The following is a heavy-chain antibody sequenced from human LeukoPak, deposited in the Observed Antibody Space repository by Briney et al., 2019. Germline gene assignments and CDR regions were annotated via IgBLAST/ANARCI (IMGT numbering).Heavy chain of an antibody. V-gene: IGHV3-7*01. CDR1: GFRFSDYW. CDR3: TRYKPVNLFVGWFDP. J-gene: IGHJ5*02. Sequence: PGGSLRLSCAASGFRFSDYWMSWLRQAPGKGLEWVANIKQDGSEKEYVDSVKGRFTISRANAQNSLYLKMDSLRADDTAVYFCTRYKPVNLFVGWFDPWGQGTLVTVSS. CDR2: IKQDGSEK. D-gene: IGHD1-14*01.